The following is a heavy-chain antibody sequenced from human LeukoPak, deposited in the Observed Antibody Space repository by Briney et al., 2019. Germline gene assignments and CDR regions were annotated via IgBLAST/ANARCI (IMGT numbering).Heavy chain of an antibody. D-gene: IGHD6-19*01. J-gene: IGHJ4*02. CDR3: VKDISGWSYFDY. CDR1: GVIFEQYG. V-gene: IGHV3-9*01. Sequence: GGSLRLSCEVSGVIFEQYGMHWVRQAPGKGLEWGAGISWNGVTINYGDSVKGRFTISRDNAKSFLYLQMNSLRPEDTALYYCVKDISGWSYFDYWGQGTRVTVSP. CDR2: ISWNGVTI.